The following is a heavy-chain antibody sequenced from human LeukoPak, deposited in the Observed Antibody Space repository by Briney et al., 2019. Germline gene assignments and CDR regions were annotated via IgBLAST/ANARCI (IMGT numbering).Heavy chain of an antibody. Sequence: SETLSLTCTVSGYSISSGYYWGWIRQPPGKGLEWIGSIYHSGSTYYNPSLKSRVTISVDTSKNQFSLKLSSVTAADTAVYYCASPPMVRGEGYFDLWGRGTLVTVSS. CDR2: IYHSGST. CDR3: ASPPMVRGEGYFDL. J-gene: IGHJ2*01. D-gene: IGHD3-10*01. CDR1: GYSISSGYY. V-gene: IGHV4-38-2*02.